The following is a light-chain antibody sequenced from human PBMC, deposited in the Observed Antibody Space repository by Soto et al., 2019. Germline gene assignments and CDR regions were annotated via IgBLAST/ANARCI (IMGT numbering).Light chain of an antibody. CDR1: QSVSSSY. J-gene: IGKJ1*01. CDR3: QQYGSSPGT. CDR2: GAS. V-gene: IGKV3-20*01. Sequence: EVVLTPSPGSLSLSPVDRATLSCRASQSVSSSYLAWYQQKPGQAPRLLIYGASSRATGIPDRFSGSGSGTGFTLTISRLEPEDFAVYDGQQYGSSPGTVGQGTKVDIK.